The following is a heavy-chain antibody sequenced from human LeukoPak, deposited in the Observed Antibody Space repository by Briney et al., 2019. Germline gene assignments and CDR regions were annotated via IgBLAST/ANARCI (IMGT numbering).Heavy chain of an antibody. CDR1: GFTFSSYW. CDR2: ISSSSSYI. J-gene: IGHJ4*02. Sequence: GGSLRLSCAASGFTFSSYWMLWVRQAPGKGLEWVSSISSSSSYIYYADSVKGRFTISRDNAKNSLYLQMNSLRAEDTAVYYCARVFVGYYDSSGAFDYWGQGTLVTVSS. V-gene: IGHV3-21*01. CDR3: ARVFVGYYDSSGAFDY. D-gene: IGHD3-22*01.